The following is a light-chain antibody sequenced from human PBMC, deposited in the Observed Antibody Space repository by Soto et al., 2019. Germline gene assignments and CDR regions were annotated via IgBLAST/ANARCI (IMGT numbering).Light chain of an antibody. CDR2: GAS. CDR3: QQYNNPLT. V-gene: IGKV3-15*01. CDR1: QSVSSN. Sequence: EIVMTQSPATLSVSPGERVTLSCRASQSVSSNLAWYQQKPGQAPRLLIYGASTRATGIPARFSGSGSGTEFTLTISSLQSEDFAVYYCQQYNNPLTFGGGTKVDIK. J-gene: IGKJ4*01.